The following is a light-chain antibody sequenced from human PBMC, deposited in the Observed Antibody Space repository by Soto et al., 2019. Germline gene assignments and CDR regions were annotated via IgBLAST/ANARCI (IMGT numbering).Light chain of an antibody. V-gene: IGKV1-5*01. CDR2: DAS. Sequence: DIQMTQSPSTLSASVGDRVTITCRASQSIRSWLAWHQQKPGKAPKLLIYDASSLESGVPSRFSGSGSGTEFTLTISSLQPDDFATYYCQQYNSPMYTFGQGTKLEIK. CDR3: QQYNSPMYT. CDR1: QSIRSW. J-gene: IGKJ2*01.